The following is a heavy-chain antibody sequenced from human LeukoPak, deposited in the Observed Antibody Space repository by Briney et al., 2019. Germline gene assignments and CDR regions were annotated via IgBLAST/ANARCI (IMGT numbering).Heavy chain of an antibody. J-gene: IGHJ3*02. CDR2: ISSSSSTI. CDR1: GFTFSSYN. D-gene: IGHD3-3*01. CDR3: ATDTYYDFWRGYGDAFDI. V-gene: IGHV3-48*04. Sequence: GGSLRLSCAASGFTFSSYNMNWVRLAPGKGLEWVSYISSSSSTIYYADSVKGRFTISRDNAKNSLYLQMNSLRAEDTAVYYCATDTYYDFWRGYGDAFDIWGQGTMVTVSS.